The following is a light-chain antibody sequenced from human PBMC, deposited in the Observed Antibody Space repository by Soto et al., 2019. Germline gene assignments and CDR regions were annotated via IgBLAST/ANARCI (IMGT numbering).Light chain of an antibody. CDR3: QERRNWPQLT. V-gene: IGKV3-11*01. Sequence: EIVLTQSPATLSLSPGERATLSCRASQSVSSFLAWFQQKPGPAPRLLIYDASNRATGIPARFSGSGSGTDFTLNSSRLEPEDFAVYYWQERRNWPQLTFGGGTKVEIE. CDR1: QSVSSF. CDR2: DAS. J-gene: IGKJ4*01.